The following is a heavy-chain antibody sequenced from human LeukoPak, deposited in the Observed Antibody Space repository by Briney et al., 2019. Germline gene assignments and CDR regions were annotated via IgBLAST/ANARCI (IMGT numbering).Heavy chain of an antibody. D-gene: IGHD3-10*01. V-gene: IGHV1-46*01. CDR3: ARDQGTMVRGAPYGYYMDV. J-gene: IGHJ6*03. Sequence: ASVKVSCKASGYTFTSYYMHWVRQAPGQGLEWMGIINPSAGSTSYAQKFQGRVTMTRDMSTSTVYMELSSLRSEDTAVYYCARDQGTMVRGAPYGYYMDVWGKGTTVTVSS. CDR2: INPSAGST. CDR1: GYTFTSYY.